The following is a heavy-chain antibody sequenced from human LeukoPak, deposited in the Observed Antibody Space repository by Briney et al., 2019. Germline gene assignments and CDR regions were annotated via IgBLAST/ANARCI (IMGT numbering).Heavy chain of an antibody. D-gene: IGHD3-10*01. V-gene: IGHV3-11*01. Sequence: GGSLRLSCAASGFTFSDYYMSWIRQAPGKGLEWVSYISSSGSTIYYADSVKGRFTISRDNAKNSLYLQMNSLRAGGTAVYYCASHGKRITMVRGVVLNDYWGQGTLVTVSS. CDR3: ASHGKRITMVRGVVLNDY. CDR2: ISSSGSTI. CDR1: GFTFSDYY. J-gene: IGHJ4*02.